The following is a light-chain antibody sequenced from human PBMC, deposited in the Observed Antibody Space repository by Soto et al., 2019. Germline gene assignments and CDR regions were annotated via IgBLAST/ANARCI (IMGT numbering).Light chain of an antibody. CDR1: QSVSSN. V-gene: IGKV3-20*01. CDR2: GAS. Sequence: EIVMTQSPATLSVSPGERATLSCRASQSVSSNLAWYQQKPGQAPRLLISGASSRATGIPDRFSGSGSGTDFTLTISRLEPEDFAVYYCQQYGSSPPITFGQGTRLEI. J-gene: IGKJ5*01. CDR3: QQYGSSPPIT.